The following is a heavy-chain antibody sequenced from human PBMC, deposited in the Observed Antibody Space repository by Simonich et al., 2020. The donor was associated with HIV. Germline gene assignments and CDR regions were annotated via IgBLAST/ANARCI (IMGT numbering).Heavy chain of an antibody. CDR1: GFTFSSYW. CDR2: INQDGSGK. V-gene: IGHV3-7*01. J-gene: IGHJ4*02. CDR3: ARGWDGSSSSLDDY. D-gene: IGHD6-6*01. Sequence: EVQLVESGGGLVQPGGSLRLSCAASGFTFSSYWMTWVRQAPGKGLEGVANINQDGSGKYYVDSVKGRFTISRDNAKNLLYLQMNSLRAEDTAVYYCARGWDGSSSSLDDYWGQGTLVTVSS.